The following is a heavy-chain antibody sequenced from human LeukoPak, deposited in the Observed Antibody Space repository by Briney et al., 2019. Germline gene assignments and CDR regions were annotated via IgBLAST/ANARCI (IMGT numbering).Heavy chain of an antibody. D-gene: IGHD3-10*01. V-gene: IGHV3-23*01. J-gene: IGHJ4*02. CDR2: ISGSGGST. CDR3: AKGSTWTMVRGVIITHDEIDY. Sequence: PGGSLRLSCAASGLTFSSYGMSWVRQAPGKGLEWVSAISGSGGSTYYADSVKGRFTISRDNSKNTLYLQMNSLRAEDTAVYYCAKGSTWTMVRGVIITHDEIDYWGQGTLVTVSS. CDR1: GLTFSSYG.